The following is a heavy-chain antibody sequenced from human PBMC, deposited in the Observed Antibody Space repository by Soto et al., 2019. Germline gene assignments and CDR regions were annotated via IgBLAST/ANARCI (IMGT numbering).Heavy chain of an antibody. J-gene: IGHJ4*02. D-gene: IGHD6-13*01. V-gene: IGHV1-69*02. CDR2: IIPILGIA. CDR3: ARFSSWTLIDY. CDR1: GGTFSSYT. Sequence: QVQLVQSGAEVKKPGSSVKVSCKASGGTFSSYTISWVREAPGQGLEWMGRIIPILGIANYAQKFQGRVTITADKSTSTAYMELSSLRSEDTAVYYCARFSSWTLIDYWGQGTLVTVSS.